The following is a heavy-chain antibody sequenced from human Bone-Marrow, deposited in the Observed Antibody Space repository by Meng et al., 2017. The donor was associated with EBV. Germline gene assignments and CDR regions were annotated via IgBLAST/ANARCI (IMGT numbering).Heavy chain of an antibody. Sequence: VRLHHWGAGPLTPAETRSLTCAVYGVSLGGYHWIWIRQPPGKGLEWIGEINQSGCTNYNPSLKRRVTISVDTSKNQFSLKLSSVTAADTAVYYCARGGGLGVVVAAQTNWFDPWGQGTLVTVSS. J-gene: IGHJ5*02. CDR1: GVSLGGYH. D-gene: IGHD2-15*01. V-gene: IGHV4-34*01. CDR3: ARGGGLGVVVAAQTNWFDP. CDR2: INQSGCT.